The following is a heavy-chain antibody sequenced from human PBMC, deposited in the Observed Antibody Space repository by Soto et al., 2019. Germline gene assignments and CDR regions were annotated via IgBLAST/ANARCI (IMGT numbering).Heavy chain of an antibody. CDR2: ISDAGDRT. V-gene: IGHV3-23*01. CDR1: GFTFSNYA. CDR3: AKDYSSVWSRGIDF. Sequence: PGRSLRLSCAATGFTFSNYAMTWVRRAAGKGLEWVSAISDAGDRTNYEDPVRGRFTVSRDNSKNTLYLQMNILRAEDTAVYYCAKDYSSVWSRGIDFWGQGTPVTVSS. D-gene: IGHD6-19*01. J-gene: IGHJ4*02.